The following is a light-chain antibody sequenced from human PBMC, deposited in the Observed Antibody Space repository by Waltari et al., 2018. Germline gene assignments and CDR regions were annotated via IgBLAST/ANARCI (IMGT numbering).Light chain of an antibody. CDR3: QQSGDSHRA. J-gene: IGKJ1*01. CDR1: QSVTNNF. V-gene: IGKV3-20*01. CDR2: GVS. Sequence: EIVLTQSPGTLSLSPGETATLFCRTSQSVTNNFLAWFQQIPGQGPRLLIFGVSSRATGVPDRFSGSGSGTDFTLTISRLQPEDFAVYYCQQSGDSHRAFGQGTRLEIK.